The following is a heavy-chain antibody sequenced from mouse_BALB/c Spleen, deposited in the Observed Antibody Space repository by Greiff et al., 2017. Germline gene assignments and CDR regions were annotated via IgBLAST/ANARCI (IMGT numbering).Heavy chain of an antibody. J-gene: IGHJ2*01. Sequence: EGKLQESGGDLVKPGGSLKLSCAASGFTFSSYGMSWVRQTPDKRLEWVATISSGGSYTYYPDSVKGRFTISRDNAKNTLYLQMSSLKSEDTAMYYCARQGNGDYWGQGTTLTVSS. CDR2: ISSGGSYT. CDR3: ARQGNGDY. V-gene: IGHV5-6*01. CDR1: GFTFSSYG.